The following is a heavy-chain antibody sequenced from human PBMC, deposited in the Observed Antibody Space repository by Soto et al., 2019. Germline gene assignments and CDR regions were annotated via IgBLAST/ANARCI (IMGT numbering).Heavy chain of an antibody. Sequence: EVQLVESGGGLIQPGGSPRLSCAASGFTVRSNYLTWVRQAPGKGLEWVSIINTYGSTYYADSVKGRFTISRDTSKMFLQMNSLRAEDTAVYYCATRTGPYYYAMNVWGQGTTVTVSS. V-gene: IGHV3-53*01. CDR3: ATRTGPYYYAMNV. J-gene: IGHJ6*02. CDR2: INTYGST. D-gene: IGHD4-17*01. CDR1: GFTVRSNY.